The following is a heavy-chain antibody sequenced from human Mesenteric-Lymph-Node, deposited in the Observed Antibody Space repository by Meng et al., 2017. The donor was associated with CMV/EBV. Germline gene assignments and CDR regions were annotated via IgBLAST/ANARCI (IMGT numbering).Heavy chain of an antibody. V-gene: IGHV3-21*01. Sequence: GGSLRLSCAASGFTFSSYSMNWVRQAPGKGLEWVSSISSSSSYIYYADSVKGRFTISRDNAKNSLYLQMNSLRAEDTAVYYCARDGGYCSSTSCYKYYYYGMDVWGQGTTVTVSS. CDR3: ARDGGYCSSTSCYKYYYYGMDV. J-gene: IGHJ6*02. D-gene: IGHD2-2*02. CDR2: ISSSSSYI. CDR1: GFTFSSYS.